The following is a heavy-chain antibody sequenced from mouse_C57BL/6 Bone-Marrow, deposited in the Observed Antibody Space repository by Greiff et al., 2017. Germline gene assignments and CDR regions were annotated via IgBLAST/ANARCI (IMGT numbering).Heavy chain of an antibody. Sequence: VQLQQSGPERVKPRSSGKLSDKTSDYTFPSCDLNGVQRRPGQGLEWIGWISPRDVSTKYNEKFKCKATFTVDTSSRTAYRELHSLTSEDSAVYFCARLEFDGSSGDWYFDVRGTGTMVTVSS. CDR1: DYTFPSCD. D-gene: IGHD1-1*01. CDR3: ARLEFDGSSGDWYFDV. CDR2: ISPRDVST. V-gene: IGHV1-85*01. J-gene: IGHJ1*03.